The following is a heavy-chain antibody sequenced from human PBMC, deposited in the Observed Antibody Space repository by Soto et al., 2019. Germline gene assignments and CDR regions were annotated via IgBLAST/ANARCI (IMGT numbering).Heavy chain of an antibody. D-gene: IGHD3-10*01. Sequence: PSETLSLTCTVSGDYISSGNHYWSWIRQPPGKGPEWIGYIFYSGTTYYNPSLKSRLTMSVDTSKNQFSLELRSVTAADTAIYHCARTDYGTAYFDPWGQGSLVTVSS. J-gene: IGHJ5*02. CDR3: ARTDYGTAYFDP. CDR2: IFYSGTT. V-gene: IGHV4-30-4*01. CDR1: GDYISSGNHY.